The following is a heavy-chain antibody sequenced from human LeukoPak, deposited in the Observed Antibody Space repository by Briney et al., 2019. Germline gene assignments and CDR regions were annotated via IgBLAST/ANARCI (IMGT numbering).Heavy chain of an antibody. Sequence: GGSLRLSCAASGFTVSSNYMSWVRQAPGKGLEWVSAISGSGGSTYYADSVKGRFTISRDNSKNTLYLQMNSLRAEDTAVYYCAKDLVVRYSSGWYSPWGQGTLVTVSS. CDR3: AKDLVVRYSSGWYSP. D-gene: IGHD6-19*01. J-gene: IGHJ5*02. V-gene: IGHV3-23*01. CDR2: ISGSGGST. CDR1: GFTVSSNY.